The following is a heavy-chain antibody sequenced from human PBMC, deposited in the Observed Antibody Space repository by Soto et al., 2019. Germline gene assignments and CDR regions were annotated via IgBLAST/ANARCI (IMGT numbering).Heavy chain of an antibody. J-gene: IGHJ4*02. CDR1: GFTVSSKY. CDR2: IYSDGST. D-gene: IGHD2-21*01. CDR3: ATERGPTYYFDY. Sequence: VGSLRLSCAASGFTVSSKYMSWVRQAPGKGLEWVSVIYSDGSTYYADSVKGRFTISRDNSKNTLYLQMNSLRAEDTAVYYCATERGPTYYFDYCGQRTLVTVSS. V-gene: IGHV3-53*01.